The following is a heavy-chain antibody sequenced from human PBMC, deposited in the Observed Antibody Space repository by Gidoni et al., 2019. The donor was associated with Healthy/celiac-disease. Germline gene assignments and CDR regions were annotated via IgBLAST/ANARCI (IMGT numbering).Heavy chain of an antibody. CDR2: ISSSSSYI. D-gene: IGHD5-18*01. V-gene: IGHV3-21*01. Sequence: EVQLVESGGGLVKPGGSLRLSCAASGFTFSSYSMHWVRQAPGKGREWVSSISSSSSYIYYADSVKGRFTISRDNAKNSLYLQMNSLRAEDTAVYYCARVGVDTAMAIDYWGQGTLVTVSS. CDR3: ARVGVDTAMAIDY. CDR1: GFTFSSYS. J-gene: IGHJ4*02.